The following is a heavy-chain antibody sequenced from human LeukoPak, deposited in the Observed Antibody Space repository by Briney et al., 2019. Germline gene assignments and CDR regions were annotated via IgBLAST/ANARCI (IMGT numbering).Heavy chain of an antibody. J-gene: IGHJ5*02. Sequence: GGSLRLSCAASGFTFSTDAMSWVRQAPEKGLEWVSSISGGGGNTYYADSVKGRLPISRDNSKHTLYLEMNRLRAEDTSVSFFAEFSCGGTTCPFGASGQGNLVTASS. CDR3: AEFSCGGTTCPFGA. V-gene: IGHV3-23*01. CDR1: GFTFSTDA. CDR2: ISGGGGNT. D-gene: IGHD2-2*01.